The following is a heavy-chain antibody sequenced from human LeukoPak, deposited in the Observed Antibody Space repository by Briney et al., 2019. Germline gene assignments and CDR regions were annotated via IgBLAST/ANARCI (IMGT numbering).Heavy chain of an antibody. CDR1: GGSIGSSSYY. Sequence: SETLSLTCTVSGGSIGSSSYYWGWIRQPPGKGLEWIGSMNYSGSTYYNPSLKSRVTISVDTSKNQFSLKRSSVTAADTAVYYCARVLAIVGATTGGDAFDIWGQGTMVTVSS. D-gene: IGHD1-26*01. J-gene: IGHJ3*02. V-gene: IGHV4-39*07. CDR3: ARVLAIVGATTGGDAFDI. CDR2: MNYSGST.